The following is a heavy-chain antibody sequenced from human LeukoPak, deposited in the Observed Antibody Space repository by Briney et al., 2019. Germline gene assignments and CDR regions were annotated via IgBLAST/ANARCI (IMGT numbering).Heavy chain of an antibody. V-gene: IGHV3-73*01. D-gene: IGHD5-24*01. Sequence: GGSLRLSCAASGFTFSGSALHWARQASGKGLEWVGRIRSTANGYATAYAASVKGRFTISRDDSKNTAYLQMDSLKTEDTAVYYCAKDGYTEWLGLYYFDYWGQGTLVTVSS. CDR1: GFTFSGSA. CDR2: IRSTANGYAT. CDR3: AKDGYTEWLGLYYFDY. J-gene: IGHJ4*02.